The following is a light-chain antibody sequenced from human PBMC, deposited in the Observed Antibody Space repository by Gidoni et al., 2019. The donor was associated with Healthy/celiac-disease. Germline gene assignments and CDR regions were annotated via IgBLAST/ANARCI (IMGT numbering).Light chain of an antibody. V-gene: IGKV3-20*01. CDR3: QQYGSSPLT. CDR1: QSVSSSY. J-gene: IGKJ4*01. CDR2: GAS. Sequence: EIVLTQSTGTLSLSTGEIATLSCRASQSVSSSYLACYQQKPGQAPRLLIYGASSRATGIPDRFSGSGSGTDFTLTISRLEPEDFAVYYCQQYGSSPLTFGGGTKVEIK.